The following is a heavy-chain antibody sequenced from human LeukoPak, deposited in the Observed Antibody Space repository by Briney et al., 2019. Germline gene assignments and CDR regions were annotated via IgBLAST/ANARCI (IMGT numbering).Heavy chain of an antibody. CDR3: ARLAQGPGMGATYFDY. CDR2: IYSGGST. CDR1: GFTVSSNY. D-gene: IGHD1-26*01. Sequence: GGSLRLSCAASGFTVSSNYMSWVRQAPGKGLEWVSVIYSGGSTYYADSVKGRFTISRDNSKNTLYLQMNSLRAEDTAVYYCARLAQGPGMGATYFDYWGQGTLVTVSS. V-gene: IGHV3-66*02. J-gene: IGHJ4*02.